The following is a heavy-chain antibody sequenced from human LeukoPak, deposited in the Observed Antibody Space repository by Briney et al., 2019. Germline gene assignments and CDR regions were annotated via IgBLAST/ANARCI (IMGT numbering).Heavy chain of an antibody. J-gene: IGHJ4*02. CDR3: ARDGHDYGGNSDY. V-gene: IGHV3-49*04. CDR2: IRSKVYGGTT. D-gene: IGHD4-23*01. Sequence: GGSLRLSCTASGFTFGDYAMSWVRQAPGKGLEWVGFIRSKVYGGTTEYAASVKGRFTISRDDSKSIAYLQMNSLKTEDTAVYYCARDGHDYGGNSDYWGQGTLVTVSS. CDR1: GFTFGDYA.